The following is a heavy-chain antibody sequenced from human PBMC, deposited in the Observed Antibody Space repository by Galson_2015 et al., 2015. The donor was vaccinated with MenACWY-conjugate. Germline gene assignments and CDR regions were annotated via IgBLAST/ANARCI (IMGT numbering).Heavy chain of an antibody. CDR3: ARPSLGHVTYAFHV. J-gene: IGHJ6*02. V-gene: IGHV4-59*08. D-gene: IGHD3-3*01. CDR1: GGSISNYY. CDR2: IYYSGAT. Sequence: ETLSLTCNVSGGSISNYYWSWIRQPPGQGLEWIGYIYYSGATNYNPSLKSRVTISVDTSKNQFSLQLTSVTAADTAVYYCARPSLGHVTYAFHVWGQGTTVAVS.